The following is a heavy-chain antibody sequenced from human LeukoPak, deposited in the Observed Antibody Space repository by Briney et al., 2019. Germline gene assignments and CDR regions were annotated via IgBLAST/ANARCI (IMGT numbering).Heavy chain of an antibody. CDR2: IKKDGSEK. CDR1: GFTFSRYW. D-gene: IGHD4-17*01. J-gene: IGHJ6*03. CDR3: ARGYGDPLDYYYYMDV. V-gene: IGHV3-7*01. Sequence: PGGSLRLSCAASGFTFSRYWMSWVRQAPGKGLEWVANIKKDGSEKYYVDSVKGRFTISRDNAKNSLYLQMNSLRTEDTAVYYCARGYGDPLDYYYYMDVWGNGTTVTVSS.